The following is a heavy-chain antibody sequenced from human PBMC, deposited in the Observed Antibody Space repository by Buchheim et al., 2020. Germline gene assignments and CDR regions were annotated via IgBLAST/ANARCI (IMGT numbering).Heavy chain of an antibody. J-gene: IGHJ4*02. CDR3: ARGNGYNLY. D-gene: IGHD5-24*01. Sequence: QVQLQESGPGLVKPSETLSLTCTVSGGSISRYYWSWIRQPPGKGLEWIGYIHYSGSTNFNPSLKSRVTISMDTSRNKFSLNLTSVTAADTAVYYCARGNGYNLYWGQGTL. CDR2: IHYSGST. CDR1: GGSISRYY. V-gene: IGHV4-59*01.